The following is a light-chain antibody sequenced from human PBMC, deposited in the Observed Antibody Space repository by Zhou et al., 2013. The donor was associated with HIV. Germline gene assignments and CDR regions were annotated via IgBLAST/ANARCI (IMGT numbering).Light chain of an antibody. CDR2: AAS. J-gene: IGKJ2*01. Sequence: IQMTQSPSSLSASVGDRVTILCRASQAINNSLVWYRQRPGKTPDLLIDAASTLQSGVPSRFSGSGSETDFTLTISSLRPEDAATYYCQKYNAAPYTFGPGD. CDR1: QAINNS. CDR3: QKYNAAPYT. V-gene: IGKV1-27*01.